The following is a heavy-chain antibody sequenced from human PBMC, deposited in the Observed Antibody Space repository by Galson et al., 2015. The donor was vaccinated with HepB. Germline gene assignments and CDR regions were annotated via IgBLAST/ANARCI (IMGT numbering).Heavy chain of an antibody. CDR2: LSSSGDSS. CDR3: AREKGRGSGGGAGYGMDV. V-gene: IGHV3-23*01. J-gene: IGHJ6*02. Sequence: SLRLSCAASGFSFSSYAMSWVRQAPGKGLEWVSALSSSGDSSQYIDSVKGRFTISRDDSKNTLYLQMYSLRAEDTAVYYCAREKGRGSGGGAGYGMDVWGQGTTVTVSS. D-gene: IGHD3-10*01. CDR1: GFSFSSYA.